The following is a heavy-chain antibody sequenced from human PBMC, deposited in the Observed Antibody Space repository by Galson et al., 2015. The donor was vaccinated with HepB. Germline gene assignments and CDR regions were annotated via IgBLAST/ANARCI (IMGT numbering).Heavy chain of an antibody. CDR3: ARVGDPYNWNYQY. J-gene: IGHJ4*02. D-gene: IGHD1-7*01. CDR2: IKQDGSEK. CDR1: GFTFSSYW. V-gene: IGHV3-7*05. Sequence: SLRLSCAASGFTFSSYWMSWVRQAPGKGLEWVANIKQDGSEKYYVDSVKGRFTISRDNAKNSLYLQMNSLRAEDTAVYYCARVGDPYNWNYQYWGQGTLVTVSS.